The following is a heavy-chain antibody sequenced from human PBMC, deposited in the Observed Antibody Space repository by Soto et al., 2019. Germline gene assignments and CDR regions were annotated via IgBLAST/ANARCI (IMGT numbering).Heavy chain of an antibody. CDR2: ISSSSTHI. Sequence: PGGSLRLSCAASGFTLIRYSMNWVRQASGKGLEWVASISSSSTHIYYADSVKGRFTISRDNARNSLYLQMNSLRAEDTAVYYCVRERGLSSFYGMDVWGQGTTVTVSS. CDR3: VRERGLSSFYGMDV. D-gene: IGHD2-21*02. V-gene: IGHV3-21*01. J-gene: IGHJ6*02. CDR1: GFTLIRYS.